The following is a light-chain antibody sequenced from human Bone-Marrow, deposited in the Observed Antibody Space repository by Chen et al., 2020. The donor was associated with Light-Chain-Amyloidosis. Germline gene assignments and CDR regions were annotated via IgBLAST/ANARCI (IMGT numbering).Light chain of an antibody. V-gene: IGLV1-44*01. CDR2: TSN. Sequence: QSVLTQPPSASGTPGQRVTISCSGSSSNIGSNSVHWYHQLPGTAPKLLIYTSNQRPAGVPDRFSGSKSGTSASLAISGLQAEDEADYYCSSFAAGSTWVFGGGTKLTVL. J-gene: IGLJ3*02. CDR3: SSFAAGSTWV. CDR1: SSNIGSNS.